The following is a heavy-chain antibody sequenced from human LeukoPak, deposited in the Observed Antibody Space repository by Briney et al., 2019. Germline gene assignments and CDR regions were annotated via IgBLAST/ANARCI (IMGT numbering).Heavy chain of an antibody. CDR2: INPNNGNT. Sequence: GASVKVSCKASGYTFTSYDINWVRQATGQGLEWMGWINPNNGNTNYAQKLQGRVTMTRNTSISTAYMELSSLTSDDTAVYYCARKVGHYSSGSCYRGTSDPWGQGTPVTASS. CDR3: ARKVGHYSSGSCYRGTSDP. J-gene: IGHJ5*02. V-gene: IGHV1-8*02. D-gene: IGHD3-22*01. CDR1: GYTFTSYD.